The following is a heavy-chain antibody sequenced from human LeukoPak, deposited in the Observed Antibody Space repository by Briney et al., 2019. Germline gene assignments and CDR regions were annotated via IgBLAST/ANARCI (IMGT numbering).Heavy chain of an antibody. CDR2: INHSGST. Sequence: SETLSLTCAVYGGSFSGYYWSWIRQPPGKGLEWIGEINHSGSTNYNPSLKSRVTISVDTSKNQFSLKLSFVTAADTAVYYCARGRPKSQYCSSTSCYQSYNWFDPWGQGTLVTVSS. D-gene: IGHD2-2*01. CDR1: GGSFSGYY. V-gene: IGHV4-34*01. J-gene: IGHJ5*02. CDR3: ARGRPKSQYCSSTSCYQSYNWFDP.